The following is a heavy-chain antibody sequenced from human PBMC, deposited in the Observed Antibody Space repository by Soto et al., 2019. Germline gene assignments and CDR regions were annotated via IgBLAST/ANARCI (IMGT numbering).Heavy chain of an antibody. J-gene: IGHJ6*01. CDR2: INPNSGGT. Sequence: ASVEVSCKXSGYTFTGYYMHWVRQAPGQGLEWMGWINPNSGGTNYAQKFQGRVTMTRDTSISTAYMELSRLRSDDTAVYYCARDAYSDDSSGPGYYDYGMDVWGQGTTVTVSS. CDR3: ARDAYSDDSSGPGYYDYGMDV. CDR1: GYTFTGYY. D-gene: IGHD3-22*01. V-gene: IGHV1-2*02.